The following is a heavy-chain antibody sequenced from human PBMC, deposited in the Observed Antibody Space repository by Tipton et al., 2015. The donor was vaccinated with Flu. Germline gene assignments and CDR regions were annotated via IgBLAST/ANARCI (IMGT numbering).Heavy chain of an antibody. V-gene: IGHV4-34*01. CDR2: INHSGST. CDR3: ARGRTQYYSYYMDV. J-gene: IGHJ6*03. CDR1: GGSFSGYY. Sequence: TLSLTCAVYGGSFSGYYWSWIRQPPGKGLEWIGEINHSGSTNYNPSLKSRVTISVDTSENQFSLKLSSVTTASTAVYYCARGRTQYYSYYMDVWGKGPTVTVPS.